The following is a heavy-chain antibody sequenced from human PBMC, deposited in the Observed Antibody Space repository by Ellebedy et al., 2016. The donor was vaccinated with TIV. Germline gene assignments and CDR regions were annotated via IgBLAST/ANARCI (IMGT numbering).Heavy chain of an antibody. J-gene: IGHJ4*02. CDR2: INYSGTT. Sequence: MPSETLSLTCSVSGGSISSGDFFRSWIRHHPGKGLEWIGNINYSGTTYYNPSLKSRITISVDTSSNQFSLRLSSVTAADTAVYYCARGGGATHTWKYYIDYWGQGTLVSVSS. V-gene: IGHV4-31*02. CDR3: ARGGGATHTWKYYIDY. CDR1: GGSISSGDFF. D-gene: IGHD1-26*01.